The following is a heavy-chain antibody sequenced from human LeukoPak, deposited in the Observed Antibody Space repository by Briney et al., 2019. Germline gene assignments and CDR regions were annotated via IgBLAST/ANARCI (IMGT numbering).Heavy chain of an antibody. Sequence: SETLSLTCTVSGGSINSGSYYWSWIRQPAGKGLEWMGHFYTSGHTSYNPSLKSRVTISVDTSKNQFSLKLSSVTAADTAVYYCAREGQLIDYWGQGTLVTVSS. D-gene: IGHD1-1*01. CDR2: FYTSGHT. J-gene: IGHJ4*02. CDR1: GGSINSGSYY. CDR3: AREGQLIDY. V-gene: IGHV4-61*09.